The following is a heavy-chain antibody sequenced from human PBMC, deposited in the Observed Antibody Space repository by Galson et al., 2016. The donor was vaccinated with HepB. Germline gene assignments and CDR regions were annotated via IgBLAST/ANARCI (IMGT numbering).Heavy chain of an antibody. D-gene: IGHD6-13*01. J-gene: IGHJ4*02. CDR3: AGTSFSSSWSFDH. V-gene: IGHV5-51*01. CDR2: IYPGDSDA. CDR1: GYTFTSYW. Sequence: QSGAEVKKPGESLQISCKGSGYTFTSYWIGWVRQMPGKGLEWMGIIYPGDSDARYSPSFQGQVTISADKSISTAFPQWSSLKASDTAMYYCAGTSFSSSWSFDHWGQGTLVTVSS.